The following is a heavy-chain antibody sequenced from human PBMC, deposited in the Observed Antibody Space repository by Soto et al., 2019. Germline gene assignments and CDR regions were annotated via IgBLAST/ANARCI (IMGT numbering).Heavy chain of an antibody. V-gene: IGHV3-30*18. CDR2: ISYDGSNK. CDR3: AKDRSVQVYYYYMDA. Sequence: GGSLRLSCAASGFTFSSYGMHWVRQAPGKGLEWVAVISYDGSNKYYADSVKGRFTISRDNSKNTLYLQMNSLRAEDTAVYYCAKDRSVQVYYYYMDAWGKGTTVTVSS. J-gene: IGHJ6*03. D-gene: IGHD3-16*02. CDR1: GFTFSSYG.